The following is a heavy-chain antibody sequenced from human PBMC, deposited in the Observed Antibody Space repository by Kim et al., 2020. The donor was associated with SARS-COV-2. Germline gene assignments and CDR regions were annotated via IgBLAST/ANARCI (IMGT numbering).Heavy chain of an antibody. J-gene: IGHJ4*02. CDR3: AREGYGDYAFDY. D-gene: IGHD4-17*01. V-gene: IGHV3-74*01. Sequence: YADSVQGLFTISRDNAKNTLYLKMNSLRAEDTAVYYCAREGYGDYAFDYWGQGTLVTVSS.